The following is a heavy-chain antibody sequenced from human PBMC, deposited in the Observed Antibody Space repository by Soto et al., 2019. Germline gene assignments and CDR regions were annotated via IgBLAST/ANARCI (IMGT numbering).Heavy chain of an antibody. CDR1: EIIFNGFG. Sequence: QVQLVESGGGVVQPGRSLRLSCAASEIIFNGFGMHWVRQAPGKGLEWVAVIRYDGSDIHYADSVKGRFTISRDNSKNTLYLQMNSRRGEDTAVYYCARDGVGATAYFCYFDYWGQGALVTVSS. J-gene: IGHJ4*02. CDR3: ARDGVGATAYFCYFDY. CDR2: IRYDGSDI. V-gene: IGHV3-33*01. D-gene: IGHD1-26*01.